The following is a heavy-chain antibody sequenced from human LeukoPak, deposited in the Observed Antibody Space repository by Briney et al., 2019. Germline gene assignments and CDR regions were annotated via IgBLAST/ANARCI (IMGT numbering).Heavy chain of an antibody. V-gene: IGHV4-31*03. CDR2: IYYSGST. D-gene: IGHD1-26*01. Sequence: NPSETLSLTCTVSGGSISSGGYSSSWIRQHPGKGLEWIGYIYYSGSTYYNQSLRSRVTISVDTSKNQFSLKLSSVTAADTAVYYCARSLPQWEPPNGVDYWGQGTLVTVSS. J-gene: IGHJ4*02. CDR1: GGSISSGGYS. CDR3: ARSLPQWEPPNGVDY.